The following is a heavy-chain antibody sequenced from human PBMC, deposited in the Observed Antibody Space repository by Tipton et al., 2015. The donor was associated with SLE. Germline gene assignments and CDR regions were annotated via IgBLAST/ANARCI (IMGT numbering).Heavy chain of an antibody. CDR1: GFTFSSHA. Sequence: SLRLSCAASGFTFSSHALHWVRQAPGKGLEWVAIISFDGSDKFYGDSVKGRFTISRDNSMNTLYLQMNSLRPEDTAVYYCARDSWVRGLIPDDYWGQGTLVTVSS. CDR2: ISFDGSDK. J-gene: IGHJ4*02. CDR3: ARDSWVRGLIPDDY. V-gene: IGHV3-30*04. D-gene: IGHD3-10*01.